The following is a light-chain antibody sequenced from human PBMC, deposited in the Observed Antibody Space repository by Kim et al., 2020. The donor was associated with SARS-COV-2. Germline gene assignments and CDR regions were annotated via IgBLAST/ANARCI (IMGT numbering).Light chain of an antibody. Sequence: ASVGDRVTITCRASQTIRTYLNWYRQMPGKAPNLLIYDASSLQSGVPSRFSGSGSGTDFTLTISSLQPEDFATYYCQQSYNNPPTFGLGTKVDIK. CDR3: QQSYNNPPT. V-gene: IGKV1-39*01. J-gene: IGKJ1*01. CDR2: DAS. CDR1: QTIRTY.